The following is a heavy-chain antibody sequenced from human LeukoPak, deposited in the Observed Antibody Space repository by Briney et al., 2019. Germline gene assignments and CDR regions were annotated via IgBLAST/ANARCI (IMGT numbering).Heavy chain of an antibody. CDR2: IYYSGST. J-gene: IGHJ6*03. CDR1: GGSISSYY. D-gene: IGHD5-18*01. Sequence: SETLSLTCTVSGGSISSYYWSWIRQPPGKGLEWIGYIYYSGSTNYNPSLKSRVTISVDTSKNQFSLKLRSVTAADTAVYYCARTTEGGYTYGYFYYYYMDVWGKGTTVTISS. CDR3: ARTTEGGYTYGYFYYYYMDV. V-gene: IGHV4-59*01.